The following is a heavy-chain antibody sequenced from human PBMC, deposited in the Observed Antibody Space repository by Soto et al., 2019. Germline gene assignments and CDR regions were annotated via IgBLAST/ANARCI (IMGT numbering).Heavy chain of an antibody. D-gene: IGHD2-2*01. Sequence: QVQLVQSGAEVKKPGASVKVSCKASGYDFSSYGISWVRRAPGQGLEWMGWISASNGNRDYAQQFQGRVTMTSDTSRTTAYMELRSLRSDDTAVYHCVRDPQRNDYWGQGTLVNVAS. CDR2: ISASNGNR. CDR1: GYDFSSYG. V-gene: IGHV1-18*04. J-gene: IGHJ4*02. CDR3: VRDPQRNDY.